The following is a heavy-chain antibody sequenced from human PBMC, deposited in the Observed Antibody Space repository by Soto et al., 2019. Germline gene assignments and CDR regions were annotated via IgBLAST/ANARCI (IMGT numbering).Heavy chain of an antibody. J-gene: IGHJ6*02. Sequence: GGSLRLSCAASGFTFISYVMSWVRQAPGKGPEWVSAISGSGGSTYYADSVKGRFTISRDNSKNTLFLQMNSLRAEDTAVYYCAKGASRGDIRGGMDVWGQGTTVTVSS. D-gene: IGHD6-13*01. CDR2: ISGSGGST. CDR3: AKGASRGDIRGGMDV. CDR1: GFTFISYV. V-gene: IGHV3-23*01.